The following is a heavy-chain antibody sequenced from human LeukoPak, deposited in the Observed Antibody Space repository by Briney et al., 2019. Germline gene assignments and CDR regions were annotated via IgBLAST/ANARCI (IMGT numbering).Heavy chain of an antibody. Sequence: GGSLRLSCAASGFTFSSYGMHWVRQAPGKGLEWVAFIRYDGSNKYYADSVKGRFTISRDNSKNTLYLQMNSLRAEDTAVYYCAKDFRSMVRGATQYYYYMDVWGKGTTVTISS. CDR1: GFTFSSYG. D-gene: IGHD3-10*01. CDR2: IRYDGSNK. CDR3: AKDFRSMVRGATQYYYYMDV. V-gene: IGHV3-30*02. J-gene: IGHJ6*03.